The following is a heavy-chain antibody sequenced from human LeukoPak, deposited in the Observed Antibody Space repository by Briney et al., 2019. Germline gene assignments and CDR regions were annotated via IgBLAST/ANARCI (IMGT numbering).Heavy chain of an antibody. CDR3: ARDTSSGYYYDAFDI. D-gene: IGHD3-22*01. CDR1: GYSFTSFW. CDR2: IYPGDSDT. Sequence: PGESLKISCKGSGYSFTSFWIGWVRQMPGKGLEWMGIIYPGDSDTRHSPSFQGQVTISADKSITTAYLQWSSLKASDTAMYYCARDTSSGYYYDAFDIWGQGTMVTVSS. J-gene: IGHJ3*02. V-gene: IGHV5-51*01.